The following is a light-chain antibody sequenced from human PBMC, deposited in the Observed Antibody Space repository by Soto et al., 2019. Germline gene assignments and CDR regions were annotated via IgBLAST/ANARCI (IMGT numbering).Light chain of an antibody. V-gene: IGKV1-12*01. CDR1: QCVSDF. J-gene: IGKJ1*01. CDR3: QQANSYPWT. Sequence: DIQMSQSPWSGSASVGDSVTITCRASQCVSDFLAWYQQKPGEAPKLLIYGSSSLLSGVPSRFSGTRSGTDFTLTISSLQPEDFATYYCQQANSYPWTFGQGTKVEIK. CDR2: GSS.